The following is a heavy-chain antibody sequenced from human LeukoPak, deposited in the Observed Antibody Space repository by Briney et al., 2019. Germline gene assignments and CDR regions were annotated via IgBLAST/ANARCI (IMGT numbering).Heavy chain of an antibody. CDR1: GGSISSSSYY. CDR2: IYYSGST. CDR3: ASTDTNYDFWSGPNYYYMDV. J-gene: IGHJ6*03. V-gene: IGHV4-39*01. D-gene: IGHD3-3*01. Sequence: SETLSLTCTVSGGSISSSSYYWGWIRQPPGKGLEWIGSIYYSGSTYYNPSLKSRVTISVDTSKNQFSLKLSSVTAADTAVYYCASTDTNYDFWSGPNYYYMDVWGKGTTVTVSS.